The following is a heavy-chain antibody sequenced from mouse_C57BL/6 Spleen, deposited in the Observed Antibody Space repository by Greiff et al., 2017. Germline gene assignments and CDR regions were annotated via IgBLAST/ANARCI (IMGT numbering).Heavy chain of an antibody. CDR2: IDPETGGT. J-gene: IGHJ1*03. CDR1: GYTFTDYE. CDR3: THYYGSSPGV. D-gene: IGHD1-1*01. Sequence: VKLMESGAELVRPGASVTLSCKASGYTFTDYEMHWVKQTPVHGLEWIGAIDPETGGTAYNQKFKGKAILTADKSSSTAYMELRSLTSEDSAVYYCTHYYGSSPGVWGTGTTVTVSS. V-gene: IGHV1-15*01.